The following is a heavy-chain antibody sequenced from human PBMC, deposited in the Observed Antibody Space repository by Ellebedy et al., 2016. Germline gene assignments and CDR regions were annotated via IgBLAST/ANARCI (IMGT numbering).Heavy chain of an antibody. J-gene: IGHJ4*02. Sequence: ASVKVSXXASGYTFTSYYMHWVRQAPGQGLEWMGIINPSGGSTSYAQKFQGRVSMTTDSSTHTAYMDLRSLRSDDTAMYYCAKTSGWGYGENWGQGTLVTVSS. CDR3: AKTSGWGYGEN. V-gene: IGHV1-46*01. CDR1: GYTFTSYY. D-gene: IGHD3-10*01. CDR2: INPSGGST.